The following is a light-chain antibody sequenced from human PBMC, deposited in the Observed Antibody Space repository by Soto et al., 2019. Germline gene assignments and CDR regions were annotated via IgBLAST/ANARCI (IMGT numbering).Light chain of an antibody. V-gene: IGLV4-69*01. J-gene: IGLJ2*01. CDR2: IHSDGSH. Sequence: QLVLTQSPSASASPGASVKLTCTLSSGHSNYLIAWHQQQPEKGPRFLMKIHSDGSHRKGDGIPDRFSGSSSGAERYLIISSLQSEDEADYYCQSWGSGTVAFGGGTKVTVL. CDR1: SGHSNYL. CDR3: QSWGSGTVA.